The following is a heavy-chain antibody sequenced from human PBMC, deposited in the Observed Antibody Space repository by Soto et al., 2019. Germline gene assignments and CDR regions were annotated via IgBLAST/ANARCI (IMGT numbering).Heavy chain of an antibody. V-gene: IGHV5-51*01. J-gene: IGHJ3*02. CDR2: IYPGDSNT. D-gene: IGHD3-10*01. CDR3: ARKGRIEVRGVNDAFDI. CDR1: GYSFTIYW. Sequence: PGGSLKISWKGSGYSFTIYWIGWVRQMPGKGLEGMGIIYPGDSNTRYSPSFQGQVTIAADKSISTAYLQWSSLKASDTAMYCCARKGRIEVRGVNDAFDIWGQGTMVTVSS.